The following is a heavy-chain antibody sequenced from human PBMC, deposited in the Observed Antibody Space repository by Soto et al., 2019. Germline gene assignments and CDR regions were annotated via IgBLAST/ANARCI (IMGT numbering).Heavy chain of an antibody. V-gene: IGHV3-48*02. CDR2: ISSSSSTI. Sequence: GALRLSCAASGFTFSSYSMNWVRQAPGKGLEWVSYISSSSSTIYYADSVKGRFTISRDNAKNSLYLQMNSLRDEDTAVYYCAGGNYYDSSGSLDYWGQGTLVTVSS. D-gene: IGHD3-22*01. CDR1: GFTFSSYS. CDR3: AGGNYYDSSGSLDY. J-gene: IGHJ4*02.